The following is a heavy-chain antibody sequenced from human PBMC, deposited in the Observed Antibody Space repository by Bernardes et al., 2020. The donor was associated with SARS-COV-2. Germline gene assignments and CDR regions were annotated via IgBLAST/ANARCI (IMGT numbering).Heavy chain of an antibody. CDR3: AKDSGARVYYYYGMDV. J-gene: IGHJ6*02. D-gene: IGHD3-10*01. CDR2: ISGSGGST. CDR1: GFTFSSYA. V-gene: IGHV3-23*01. Sequence: GWSLRLSCAASGFTFSSYAMSWVRQAPGKGLEWVSAISGSGGSTYYADSVKGRFTISRDNSKNTLYLQMNSLRAEDTAVYYCAKDSGARVYYYYGMDVWGQGTTVTVSS.